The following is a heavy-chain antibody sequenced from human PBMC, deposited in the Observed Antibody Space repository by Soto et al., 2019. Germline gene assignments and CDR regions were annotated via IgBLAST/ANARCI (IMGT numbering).Heavy chain of an antibody. Sequence: GASVKVSCKASGDTCSSYAINWVRQAPGQGLEWMGIINPKGGSTNYAQKFRGRVTMARDKSTSTVYMDLSSLRSDDTAVYYCARDLAAADYWGQGTLVTVSS. V-gene: IGHV1-46*01. D-gene: IGHD6-13*01. CDR2: INPKGGST. J-gene: IGHJ4*02. CDR3: ARDLAAADY. CDR1: GDTCSSYA.